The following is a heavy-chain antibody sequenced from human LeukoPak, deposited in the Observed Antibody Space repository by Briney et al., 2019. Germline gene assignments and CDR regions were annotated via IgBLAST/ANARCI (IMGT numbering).Heavy chain of an antibody. CDR2: VNHSGRA. CDR1: GGSFDGYY. D-gene: IGHD7-27*01. J-gene: IGHJ3*02. V-gene: IGHV4-34*01. CDR3: ARHLTGERAFDI. Sequence: SETLSLTCAVYGGSFDGYYWSWIRQPPGKGLEWIGEVNHSGRANCNPSLKSRATITADTSKNQFSLKVTSVTAADTATYYCARHLTGERAFDIWGQGTLATVSS.